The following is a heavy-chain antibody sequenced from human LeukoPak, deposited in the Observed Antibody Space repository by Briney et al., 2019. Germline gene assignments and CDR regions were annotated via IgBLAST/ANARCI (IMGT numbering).Heavy chain of an antibody. V-gene: IGHV1-8*01. J-gene: IGHJ4*02. CDR3: VRGGPGDTLYDFDQ. D-gene: IGHD2-2*02. CDR2: INPNNGDT. Sequence: ASVKVSCKASGYTFANYDLNWVRQATGQGLEWMGRINPNNGDTAYAQQFQGRLTLTRSTSISTAYMELSSLRSEDTAVYYCVRGGPGDTLYDFDQWGQGTLVTVSS. CDR1: GYTFANYD.